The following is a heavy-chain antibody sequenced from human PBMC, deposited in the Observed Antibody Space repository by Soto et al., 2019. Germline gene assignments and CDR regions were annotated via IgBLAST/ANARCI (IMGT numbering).Heavy chain of an antibody. CDR1: GFTFSSYS. D-gene: IGHD3-3*01. CDR3: ARDPPTIFGVVIMDPYMDV. CDR2: ISSSSSYI. Sequence: GGSLRLSCAASGFTFSSYSMNWVRQAPGKGLEWVSSISSSSSYIYYADSVKGRFTISRDNAKNSLYLQMNSLRAEDKAVYYCARDPPTIFGVVIMDPYMDVWGKGTTVTVSS. V-gene: IGHV3-21*01. J-gene: IGHJ6*03.